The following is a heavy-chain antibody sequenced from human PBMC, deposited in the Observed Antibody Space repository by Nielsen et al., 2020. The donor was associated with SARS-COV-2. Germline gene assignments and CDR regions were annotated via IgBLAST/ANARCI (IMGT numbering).Heavy chain of an antibody. CDR3: AKEDVEIAAAVTLHFDL. Sequence: GESLKISCAASGFTFSSYSMNWVRQAPGKGLEWVSSISSSSSYIYYADSVKGRFTISRDNAKNSLYLQMNSLRAEDTAVYYCAKEDVEIAAAVTLHFDLWGRGTLVTVSS. D-gene: IGHD6-13*01. CDR2: ISSSSSYI. J-gene: IGHJ2*01. CDR1: GFTFSSYS. V-gene: IGHV3-21*04.